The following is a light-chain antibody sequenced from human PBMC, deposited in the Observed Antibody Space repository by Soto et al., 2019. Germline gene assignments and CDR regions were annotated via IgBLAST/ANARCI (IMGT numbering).Light chain of an antibody. CDR2: EVS. V-gene: IGLV2-23*02. CDR1: SSDVGNYNL. J-gene: IGLJ1*01. CDR3: CSYAGSSTHYV. Sequence: QSALTQPASVSGSPGQSITISCTGTSSDVGNYNLVSWYQQHPGKAPKLMVYEVSKRPSGVSNRFSDSKSGNTASLTISGLQTEDEADYYCCSYAGSSTHYVFGTGTKVTVL.